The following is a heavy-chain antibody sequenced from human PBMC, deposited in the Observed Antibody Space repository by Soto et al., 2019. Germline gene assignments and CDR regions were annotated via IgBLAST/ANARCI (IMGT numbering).Heavy chain of an antibody. V-gene: IGHV4-59*08. CDR3: ASGAPSRY. Sequence: QMQLQESGPGLVKASETLSLTCSVSGGSFSNYYWAWIRQAPGKGLEWIGSIYNSGTTNYNPSLKRRVIISIESSKRHFSLRLNSVTVSDSAVYYCASGAPSRYWGQGILVTVSS. J-gene: IGHJ4*02. D-gene: IGHD4-17*01. CDR1: GGSFSNYY. CDR2: IYNSGTT.